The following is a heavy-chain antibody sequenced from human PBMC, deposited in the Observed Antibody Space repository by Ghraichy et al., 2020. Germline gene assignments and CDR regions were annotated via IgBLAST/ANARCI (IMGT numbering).Heavy chain of an antibody. J-gene: IGHJ6*04. CDR2: INPNSGGT. CDR1: GYTFTGYY. Sequence: ASVKVSCKSSGYTFTGYYMHWVRQAPGQGLEWMGWINPNSGGTNYAQKFQGWVTMTRDTSISTAYMELSRLRSDDTAVYYCAREGGAATGTTSNYYYYGMDVWGKGTTVTAPS. D-gene: IGHD1-7*01. CDR3: AREGGAATGTTSNYYYYGMDV. V-gene: IGHV1-2*04.